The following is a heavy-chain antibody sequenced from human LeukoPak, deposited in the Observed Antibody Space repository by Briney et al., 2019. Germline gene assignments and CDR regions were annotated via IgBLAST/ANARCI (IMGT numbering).Heavy chain of an antibody. J-gene: IGHJ4*02. D-gene: IGHD2-21*02. CDR3: ARDPISYCGGDCYHYIDY. CDR2: INDSGSGT. V-gene: IGHV3-23*01. CDR1: GITFSRSA. Sequence: GGSLRLSCVASGITFSRSAMTWVRQAPGKGLEWVSTINDSGSGTYNTDSVKGRFTISRANSRNTLFLQMNSLRAEDTAVYYCARDPISYCGGDCYHYIDYWGQGTLVTVSS.